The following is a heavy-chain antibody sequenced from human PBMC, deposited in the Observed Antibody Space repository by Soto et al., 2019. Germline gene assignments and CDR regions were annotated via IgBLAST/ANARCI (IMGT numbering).Heavy chain of an antibody. CDR1: GEALGSGQSY. V-gene: IGHV4-61*01. J-gene: IGHJ6*02. CDR2: TFVTGAT. D-gene: IGHD3-10*01. Sequence: QVQLQESGPGLVKSSETLSLICFVSGEALGSGQSYWNWIRQAPGKGLEWIGQTFVTGATKYSASLNSRVTMSVDTSKSKISLTLTSVTDADSATYFCARGRSDSAGSSFGRRMDVWGQGTTVTVSS. CDR3: ARGRSDSAGSSFGRRMDV.